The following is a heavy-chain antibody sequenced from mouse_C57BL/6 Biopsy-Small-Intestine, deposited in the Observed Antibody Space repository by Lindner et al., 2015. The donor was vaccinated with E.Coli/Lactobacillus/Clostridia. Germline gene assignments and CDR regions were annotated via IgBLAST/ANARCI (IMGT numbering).Heavy chain of an antibody. J-gene: IGHJ3*01. D-gene: IGHD4-1*01. CDR2: IDPSDSYT. CDR3: ARGGAGTAWFAY. V-gene: IGHV1-50*01. CDR1: GYSFTSYW. Sequence: LQESGPDLVKPGASVKLSCKASGYSFTSYWMQWVKQRPGQGLEWIGEIDPSDSYTNYNQKFKGKATLTVDTSSSTAYMQLSSLTSEDSAVYYCARGGAGTAWFAYWGQGTLVTVSA.